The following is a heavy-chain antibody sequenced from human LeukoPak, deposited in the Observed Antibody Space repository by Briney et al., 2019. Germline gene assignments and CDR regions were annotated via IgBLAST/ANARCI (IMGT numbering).Heavy chain of an antibody. Sequence: GGSLRLSCAASGFNFANHAMSWVRQTAGKGLEWVSAISGSGGSTYYADSVKGRFTISRDNSKNTLYLQMNSLRAEDTAVYYCAKVSGGDYEIYDAFDIWGQGTMVTVSS. CDR1: GFNFANHA. D-gene: IGHD4-17*01. CDR3: AKVSGGDYEIYDAFDI. V-gene: IGHV3-23*01. CDR2: ISGSGGST. J-gene: IGHJ3*02.